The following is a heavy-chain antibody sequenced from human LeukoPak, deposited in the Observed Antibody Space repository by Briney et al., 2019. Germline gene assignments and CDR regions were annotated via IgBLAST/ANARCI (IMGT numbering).Heavy chain of an antibody. CDR1: GYTFTSYA. CDR2: INAGNGDT. CDR3: ARTSQYYYYYYMDV. Sequence: ASVRVSCKASGYTFTSYAMHWVRQAPGQRLEWMGWINAGNGDTKYSQKFQGRVTITRDTSASTAYMELSSLRSEDTAVYYCARTSQYYYYYYMDVWGKGTTVTVSS. J-gene: IGHJ6*03. V-gene: IGHV1-3*01.